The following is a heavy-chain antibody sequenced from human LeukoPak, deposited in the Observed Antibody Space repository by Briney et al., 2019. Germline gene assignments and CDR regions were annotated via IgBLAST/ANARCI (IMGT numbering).Heavy chain of an antibody. D-gene: IGHD3-22*01. V-gene: IGHV3-11*01. Sequence: GGSLRLSCAASGFTFSDYYMSWIRQAPGKGLEWLSYISSGRGRSTIYYADSVKGRFSISRDNAKNILYLQINSLRAEDTAVYYCARERGEGIYYDSSGPFDYWGQGTLVTVSS. CDR3: ARERGEGIYYDSSGPFDY. J-gene: IGHJ4*02. CDR1: GFTFSDYY. CDR2: ISSGRGRSTI.